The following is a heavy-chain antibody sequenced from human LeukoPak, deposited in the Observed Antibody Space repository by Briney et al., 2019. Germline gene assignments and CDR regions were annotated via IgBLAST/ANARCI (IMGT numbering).Heavy chain of an antibody. CDR3: AKVDRRYGSGSYYVDY. Sequence: GGSLRLSCAASGFTVSSNYMSWVRQAPGKGLEWVSVIYSGGSTYYADSVKGRFTISRDNSKNTLYLQMNSLRAEDTAVYYCAKVDRRYGSGSYYVDYWGQGTLVTVSS. V-gene: IGHV3-53*01. CDR2: IYSGGST. CDR1: GFTVSSNY. D-gene: IGHD3-10*01. J-gene: IGHJ4*02.